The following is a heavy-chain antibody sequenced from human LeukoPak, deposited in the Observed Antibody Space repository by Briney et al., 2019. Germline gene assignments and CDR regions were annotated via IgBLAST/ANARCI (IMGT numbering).Heavy chain of an antibody. CDR3: ARANSYDYVWGSYRHAFDI. CDR2: INHSGST. J-gene: IGHJ3*02. Sequence: PSETLSLTCAVYGGSFSGYYWSWIRQPPGKGLEWIGEINHSGSTNYNPSLKSRVTISVDTSKNQFSLKLSSVTAADTAVYYCARANSYDYVWGSYRHAFDIWGQGTMVTVSS. CDR1: GGSFSGYY. V-gene: IGHV4-34*01. D-gene: IGHD3-16*02.